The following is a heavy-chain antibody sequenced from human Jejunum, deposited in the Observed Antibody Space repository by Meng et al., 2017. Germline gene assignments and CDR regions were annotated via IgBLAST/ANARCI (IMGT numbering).Heavy chain of an antibody. D-gene: IGHD1-26*01. CDR1: GGSVSSACYQ. Sequence: QGQLQASGPGLVRPSETLSLICSVSGGSVSSACYQWSWIRQPPGKGLEWIGYASTNYNPSLKSRVTISVDTSKNQFSLRLTSVTAADTAVYYCARDHMGSLDYWGQGILVTVSS. CDR2: AST. CDR3: ARDHMGSLDY. V-gene: IGHV4-61*01. J-gene: IGHJ4*02.